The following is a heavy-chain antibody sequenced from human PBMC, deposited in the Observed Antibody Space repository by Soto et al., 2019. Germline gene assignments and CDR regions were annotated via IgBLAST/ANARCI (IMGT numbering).Heavy chain of an antibody. V-gene: IGHV3-23*01. D-gene: IGHD2-15*01. CDR2: ISGNGGST. J-gene: IGHJ6*02. CDR1: GFTFSSYA. CDR3: AKEKIVAAKYYGMDV. Sequence: GGSLRLSCAASGFTFSSYAMNWVRQAPGKGLEWVPHISGNGGSTYYADSVKGRFTISRDNSKNTLYLQMNSLRAEDTAVYYCAKEKIVAAKYYGMDVWGQGTTVTVS.